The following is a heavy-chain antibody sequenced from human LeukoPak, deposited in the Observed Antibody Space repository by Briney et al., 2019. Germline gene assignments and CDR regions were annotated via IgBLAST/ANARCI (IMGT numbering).Heavy chain of an antibody. Sequence: GGSLRLSCAASGFTFSDHYMDWVRQAPGKGLEWVSVIYSGGSTYYADSVKGRFTISRDNSKNTLYLQMNSLRAEDTAVYYCARGSCSGGSCYDYWGQGTPVTVSS. CDR1: GFTFSDHY. D-gene: IGHD2-15*01. J-gene: IGHJ4*02. CDR3: ARGSCSGGSCYDY. CDR2: IYSGGST. V-gene: IGHV3-53*01.